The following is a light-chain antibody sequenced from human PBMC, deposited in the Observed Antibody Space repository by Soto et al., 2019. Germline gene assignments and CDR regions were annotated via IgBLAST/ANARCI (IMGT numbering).Light chain of an antibody. CDR3: QQYNNWPPLT. V-gene: IGKV3-15*01. CDR2: GAS. J-gene: IGKJ4*01. Sequence: EIVLTQSPATLSVSPGEGATLSCRASQSVGSNLAWYQQRPGQAPRLLIYGASTRATAIPGRFSASGSGTEFTLTISSLQSEDFAVYCCQQYNNWPPLTFGGGTKVEIK. CDR1: QSVGSN.